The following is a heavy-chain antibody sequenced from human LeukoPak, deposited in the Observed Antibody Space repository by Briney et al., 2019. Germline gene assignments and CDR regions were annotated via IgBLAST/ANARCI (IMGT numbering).Heavy chain of an antibody. D-gene: IGHD2-8*01. CDR1: GGTFSSYA. J-gene: IGHJ3*02. CDR3: ARHQFLMVGIRDDAFDI. Sequence: APVKVSCKASGGTFSSYAISWVRQAPGQGLEWMGGIIPIFGTANYAQKFQGRVTITADESTSTAYMELSSLRSEDTAVYYCARHQFLMVGIRDDAFDIWGQGTMVTVSS. CDR2: IIPIFGTA. V-gene: IGHV1-69*13.